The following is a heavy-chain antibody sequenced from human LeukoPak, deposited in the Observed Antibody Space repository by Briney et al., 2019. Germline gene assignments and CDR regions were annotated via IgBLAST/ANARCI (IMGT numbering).Heavy chain of an antibody. CDR1: GYTFTSYD. D-gene: IGHD6-19*01. CDR2: MNPNSGNT. Sequence: GASVKVSCKASGYTFTSYDINWVRQATGQGLEWMGWMNPNSGNTGYAQKFQGRVTITRNTSISTAYMELSSLRSDDTAVYYCASGDFSSGWYSFDYWGQGTLVTVSS. CDR3: ASGDFSSGWYSFDY. V-gene: IGHV1-8*03. J-gene: IGHJ4*02.